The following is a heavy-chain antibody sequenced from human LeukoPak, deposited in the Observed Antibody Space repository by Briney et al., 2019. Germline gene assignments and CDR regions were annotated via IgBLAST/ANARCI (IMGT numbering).Heavy chain of an antibody. CDR3: ARAVREGRMDY. Sequence: SETLSLTCTVSGGSISSHYWSWIRQPPGKGLEWIGYIYYSGSTNYNPSLKGRVTISVDTSKNQFSLKLSSVTAADTAVYYCARAVREGRMDYWGQGTLATVSS. CDR1: GGSISSHY. V-gene: IGHV4-59*11. CDR2: IYYSGST. J-gene: IGHJ4*02. D-gene: IGHD3-10*01.